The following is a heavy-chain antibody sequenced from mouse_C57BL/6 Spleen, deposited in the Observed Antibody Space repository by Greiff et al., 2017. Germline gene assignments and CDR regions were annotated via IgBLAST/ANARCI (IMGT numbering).Heavy chain of an antibody. CDR2: IDPSDSYT. CDR3: ARIQYDLYYFDY. CDR1: GYTFTSYW. D-gene: IGHD2-14*01. V-gene: IGHV1-69*01. J-gene: IGHJ2*01. Sequence: QVQLQQPGAELVMPGASVKLSCKASGYTFTSYWMHWVKQRPGQGLEWIGEIDPSDSYTNYNQKFKGKSTLTVEKSSSTAYMQLSSLTSEDSAVYYCARIQYDLYYFDYWGQGTTLTVSS.